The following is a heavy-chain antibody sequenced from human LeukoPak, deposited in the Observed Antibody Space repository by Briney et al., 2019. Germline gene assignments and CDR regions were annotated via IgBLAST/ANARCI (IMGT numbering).Heavy chain of an antibody. J-gene: IGHJ6*03. Sequence: GASVKVSCKASGYTFTSYDINWVRQATGQGLEWMGWMNPNSGNTGYAQKFQGRVTITRNTSISTAYMELSSLRPEDTAVYYCAKGSGYEAQYYYYYMDVWGKGTTVTISS. D-gene: IGHD5-12*01. CDR1: GYTFTSYD. CDR2: MNPNSGNT. CDR3: AKGSGYEAQYYYYYMDV. V-gene: IGHV1-8*03.